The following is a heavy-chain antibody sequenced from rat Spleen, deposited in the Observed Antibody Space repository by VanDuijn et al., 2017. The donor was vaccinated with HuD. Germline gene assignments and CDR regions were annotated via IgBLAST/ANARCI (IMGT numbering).Heavy chain of an antibody. Sequence: EVQLAESGGGLVQPGRSLKLSCAASGFTFSDYYMAWVRQAPTKGLEWVASISYDGGSTYYRDSVKGRFTISRDNAENTVYLQMNSLRSEDTATYYCAKDYYYDGSYYQGHFDYWGQGVMVTVSS. V-gene: IGHV5-20*01. CDR1: GFTFSDYY. CDR2: ISYDGGST. D-gene: IGHD1-12*02. J-gene: IGHJ2*01. CDR3: AKDYYYDGSYYQGHFDY.